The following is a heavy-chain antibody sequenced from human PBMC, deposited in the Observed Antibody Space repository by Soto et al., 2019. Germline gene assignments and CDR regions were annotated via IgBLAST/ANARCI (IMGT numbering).Heavy chain of an antibody. CDR1: GYTFTTYY. Sequence: QVQLVQSGAEVKRPGASVKVSCKASGYTFTTYYMHWVRQAPGQGLEWLGIINPNGGSTTYAQKFQGRVTMTRETSTSTVYLELSNLRSEDTAVYYCARAGYCSGGTCFHGNCDYWGQGTLVTVSA. V-gene: IGHV1-46*01. D-gene: IGHD2-15*01. CDR2: INPNGGST. CDR3: ARAGYCSGGTCFHGNCDY. J-gene: IGHJ4*02.